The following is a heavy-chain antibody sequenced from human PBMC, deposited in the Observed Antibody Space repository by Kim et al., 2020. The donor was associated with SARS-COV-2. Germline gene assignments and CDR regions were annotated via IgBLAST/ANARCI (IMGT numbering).Heavy chain of an antibody. V-gene: IGHV7-4-1*02. J-gene: IGHJ4*02. Sequence: AQGFTGRFVCSLDTSVSTAYLQISSLKAEDTAVYYCARTYTDYGDYIFDYWGQGTLVTVSS. D-gene: IGHD4-17*01. CDR3: ARTYTDYGDYIFDY.